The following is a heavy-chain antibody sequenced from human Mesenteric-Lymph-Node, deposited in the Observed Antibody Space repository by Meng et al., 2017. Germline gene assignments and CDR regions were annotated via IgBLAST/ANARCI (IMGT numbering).Heavy chain of an antibody. CDR1: GFSLSTSGVG. CDR2: IYWDDDK. J-gene: IGHJ6*02. D-gene: IGHD6-13*01. Sequence: SGPTLVKPTQTLTLTCTFSGFSLSTSGVGVGWIRQPPGKALEWLALIYWDDDKRYSPSLKSRLTITKDTSKNQVVLTMTNMDPVDTATYYCAHLYSSSWWAAGRIPGGPFYYYYGMDVWGQGTTVTVSS. V-gene: IGHV2-5*02. CDR3: AHLYSSSWWAAGRIPGGPFYYYYGMDV.